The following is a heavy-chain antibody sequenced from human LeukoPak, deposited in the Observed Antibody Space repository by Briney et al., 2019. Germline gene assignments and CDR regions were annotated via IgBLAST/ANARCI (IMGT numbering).Heavy chain of an antibody. CDR3: AKDSRNYFSPDY. CDR2: IRYDGSNT. CDR1: GFTFSSYG. Sequence: GGSLRLSCAASGFTFSSYGMHWVRQAPGTGLEWVAFIRYDGSNTYYADSVKGRFTIFRDNSKNSLYLQMKSLRAEDTAVYYCAKDSRNYFSPDYWGQGTLVTVSS. V-gene: IGHV3-30*02. D-gene: IGHD1-7*01. J-gene: IGHJ4*02.